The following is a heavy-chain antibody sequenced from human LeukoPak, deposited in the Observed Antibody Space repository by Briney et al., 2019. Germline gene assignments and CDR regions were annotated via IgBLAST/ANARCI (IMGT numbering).Heavy chain of an antibody. CDR2: IKSKSDGGTT. J-gene: IGHJ5*02. Sequence: GGSLRLSRAASGFTFSNVWMNWVRQAPGKGLEWVGRIKSKSDGGTTDYAAPVKGRFTISRDDSKNTLYVQMNSLKTEDTAVYYCTTDHSTYYDSSGTGSYHWGQGTLVTVSS. CDR3: TTDHSTYYDSSGTGSYH. CDR1: GFTFSNVW. V-gene: IGHV3-15*01. D-gene: IGHD3-22*01.